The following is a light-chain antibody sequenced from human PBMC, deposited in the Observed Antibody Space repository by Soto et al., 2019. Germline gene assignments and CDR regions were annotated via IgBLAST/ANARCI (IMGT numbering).Light chain of an antibody. J-gene: IGKJ2*01. Sequence: EIVMTQSPVTLSVSPGDGVTLSCRASESVSSNLAWYQQKPGQGPRLLIYGASTRAPGFPARFSGSGSGTEFTLTISSLQTEDFAVYYCQQYHNWPPGTFGQGTKLAIK. CDR2: GAS. CDR3: QQYHNWPPGT. CDR1: ESVSSN. V-gene: IGKV3-15*01.